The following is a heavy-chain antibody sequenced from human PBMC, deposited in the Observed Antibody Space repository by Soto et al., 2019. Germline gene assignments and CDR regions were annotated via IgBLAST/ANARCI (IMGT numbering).Heavy chain of an antibody. Sequence: EVQLVESGGDLVQPGGSLRLSCAASGFGVNSKYMSWVRQAPGKGLEWVSLIQSGGSTYYEGSVKGRFTISRDFSENTLFLQLNSRRVEDTAVYYWTRDDVRCNGVRCYGVPMEVWGKGSTVTVSA. V-gene: IGHV3-66*01. J-gene: IGHJ6*04. CDR1: GFGVNSKY. CDR2: IQSGGST. CDR3: TRDDVRCNGVRCYGVPMEV. D-gene: IGHD2-15*01.